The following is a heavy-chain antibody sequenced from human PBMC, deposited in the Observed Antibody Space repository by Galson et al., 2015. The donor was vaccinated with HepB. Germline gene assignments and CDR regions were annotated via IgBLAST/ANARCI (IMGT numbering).Heavy chain of an antibody. J-gene: IGHJ4*02. V-gene: IGHV1-3*01. D-gene: IGHD3-10*01. CDR2: INAGNGNT. Sequence: SVKVSCKASGYTFTSYAMHWVRQAPGQRLEWMGWINAGNGNTKYSQKFQGRVTITRDTSASTAYMELSSLRSEDTAVYYCARYGMVQGEEDYWGQGTLVTVSS. CDR3: ARYGMVQGEEDY. CDR1: GYTFTSYA.